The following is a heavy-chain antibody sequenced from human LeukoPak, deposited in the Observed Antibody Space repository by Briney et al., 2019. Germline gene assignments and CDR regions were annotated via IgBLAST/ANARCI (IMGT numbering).Heavy chain of an antibody. J-gene: IGHJ4*02. D-gene: IGHD3-9*01. CDR2: IYTSGST. CDR1: GGSISSYY. CDR3: ARAYEPSYYDILTGYRGNGYFDY. V-gene: IGHV4-4*07. Sequence: SETLSLTCTVSGGSISSYYWSWIRQPAGKGLEWIGRIYTSGSTNYNPSLKSRVTMSVDTSKNQFSLKLSSVTAADTAVYYCARAYEPSYYDILTGYRGNGYFDYWGQGTLVTVSS.